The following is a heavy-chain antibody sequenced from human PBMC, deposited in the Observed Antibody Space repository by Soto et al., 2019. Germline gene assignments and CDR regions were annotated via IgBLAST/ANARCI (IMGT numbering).Heavy chain of an antibody. Sequence: HEHLLQSGAEVKRPGASLKVSCKASGYSFTGYYIHWVRQAPGQGLEWMGWINPDSGATNYAQNFQGRVTLTSDTSISTASMALTSLTSDDTAVYYCARGDYGTGGYPFPDVDYWGQGTLVIVSS. CDR1: GYSFTGYY. V-gene: IGHV1-2*02. J-gene: IGHJ4*02. CDR2: INPDSGAT. D-gene: IGHD2-8*02. CDR3: ARGDYGTGGYPFPDVDY.